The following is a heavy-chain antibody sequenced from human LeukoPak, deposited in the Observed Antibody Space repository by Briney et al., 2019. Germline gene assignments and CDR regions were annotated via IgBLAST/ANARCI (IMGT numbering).Heavy chain of an antibody. D-gene: IGHD5-18*01. CDR1: GFTLSSYG. V-gene: IGHV3-23*01. CDR2: ISGSVRST. CDR3: AKDRSGYTYGPEYYYYMDV. J-gene: IGHJ6*03. Sequence: GGTLRLSCAASGFTLSSYGMSWVRQAPGKGLEWVSGISGSVRSTYYADSVKGRFTISRDNSKNTLYLQMNSLRAEDTAVYYCAKDRSGYTYGPEYYYYMDVRGKGTTVTISS.